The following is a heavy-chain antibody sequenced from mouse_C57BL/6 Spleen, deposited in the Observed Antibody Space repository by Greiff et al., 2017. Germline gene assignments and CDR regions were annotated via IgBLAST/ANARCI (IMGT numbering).Heavy chain of an antibody. CDR2: IHPNSGST. CDR1: GYTFTSYW. CDR3: ASQYWGWFAY. Sequence: QVQLQQPGAELVKPGASVKLSCKASGYTFTSYWMHWVKQRPGQGLEWIGRIHPNSGSTNYNEKFKSKATLTVDKSSSTAYMQLSSLTSEDSAVYYCASQYWGWFAYWGQGTLVTVSA. J-gene: IGHJ3*01. V-gene: IGHV1-64*01. D-gene: IGHD4-1*01.